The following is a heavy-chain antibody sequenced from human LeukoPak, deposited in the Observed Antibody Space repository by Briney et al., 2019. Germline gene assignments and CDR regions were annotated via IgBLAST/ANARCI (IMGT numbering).Heavy chain of an antibody. J-gene: IGHJ6*02. Sequence: SVKVSCKASGGTFSSYAISWVRQAPGQGLEWMGRIIPILGIANYAQKFQGRVTITADKSTSTAYMELSSLRSEDTAVYYCASTVIPAAIRYCGMDVWGQGTTVTVSS. CDR2: IIPILGIA. CDR3: ASTVIPAAIRYCGMDV. V-gene: IGHV1-69*04. CDR1: GGTFSSYA. D-gene: IGHD2-2*01.